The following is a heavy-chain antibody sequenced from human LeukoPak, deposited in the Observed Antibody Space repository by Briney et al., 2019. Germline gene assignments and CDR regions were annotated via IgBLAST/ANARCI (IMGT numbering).Heavy chain of an antibody. CDR1: GFTFSSYG. CDR3: ARDWARYYYGSGSLDY. J-gene: IGHJ4*02. CDR2: IWYAGSNK. D-gene: IGHD3-10*01. V-gene: IGHV3-33*01. Sequence: GGSLRLSCIASGFTFSSYGMNWVRRAPGQGLEWVALIWYAGSNKYYAASVKGRFTISRDNSKNTLYLQMNSLRAEDMAVYYCARDWARYYYGSGSLDYWGQGTLVTVSS.